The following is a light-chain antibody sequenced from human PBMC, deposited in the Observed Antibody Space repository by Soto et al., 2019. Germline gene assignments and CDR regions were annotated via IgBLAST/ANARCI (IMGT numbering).Light chain of an antibody. Sequence: DIVMTQSPLSLPVTPGEPASISCRSSQSLQHSNGYNYLDWYVQKPGQSPQILIYLASNRASGVPERFSGGGSGTDFTLKISRVEAEDVGTYYCMQALQTPAFGQGTKVEIK. CDR1: QSLQHSNGYNY. J-gene: IGKJ1*01. V-gene: IGKV2-28*01. CDR2: LAS. CDR3: MQALQTPA.